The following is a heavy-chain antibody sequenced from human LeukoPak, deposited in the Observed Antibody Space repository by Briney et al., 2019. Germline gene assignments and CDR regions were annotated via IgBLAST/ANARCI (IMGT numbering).Heavy chain of an antibody. Sequence: PSETLSLTCTVSGGSISSGSYYWSWIRQPAGKGLEWIGRIYTSGSTNYNPSLKSRVTISVDTSKNQFSLKLSSVTAADTAVYYCARGIAAAVPFDYWGQGTLVTVSS. CDR2: IYTSGST. D-gene: IGHD6-13*01. J-gene: IGHJ4*02. V-gene: IGHV4-61*02. CDR1: GGSISSGSYY. CDR3: ARGIAAAVPFDY.